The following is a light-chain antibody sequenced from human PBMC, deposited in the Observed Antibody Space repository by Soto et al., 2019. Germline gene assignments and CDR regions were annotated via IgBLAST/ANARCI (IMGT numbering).Light chain of an antibody. V-gene: IGKV3-11*01. J-gene: IGKJ1*01. CDR1: QSVSSY. CDR3: QQRSNWPPM. Sequence: EIVLTQSPATLSLPPGERATLSCRASQSVSSYLAWYQQKPGQAPRLLIYDASNRATGIPARFSGSGSGTDFTLTISSLEPEDLAVYYCQQRSNWPPMFGQGTKVDIK. CDR2: DAS.